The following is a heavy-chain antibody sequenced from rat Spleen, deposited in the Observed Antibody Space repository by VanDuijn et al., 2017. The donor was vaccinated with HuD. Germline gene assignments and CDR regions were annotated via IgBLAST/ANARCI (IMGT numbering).Heavy chain of an antibody. Sequence: EVQLVESGGGLVQPGRSLKLSCVASGFTFNNYWMTWIRQAPGKGLEWVASITNTGGSTYYPDSVKGRFTISRDNAKSTLYLQMNSLRSEDTATYYCTRDGITTVVLDYWGQGVMVTVSS. V-gene: IGHV5-31*01. J-gene: IGHJ2*01. D-gene: IGHD1-1*01. CDR3: TRDGITTVVLDY. CDR1: GFTFNNYW. CDR2: ITNTGGST.